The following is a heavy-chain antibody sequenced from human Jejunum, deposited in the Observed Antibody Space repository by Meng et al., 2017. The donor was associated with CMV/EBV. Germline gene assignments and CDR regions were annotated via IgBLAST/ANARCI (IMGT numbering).Heavy chain of an antibody. Sequence: VFGGSISSSRYYWGWIRQPPGKGLEWIGSIYYSGTTYYKPSPKSRVTISVDTSKNQFSLKLSSVTAADTAVYYCARDRLDWNDGSFEYWGQGTLSPSPQ. D-gene: IGHD1-1*01. CDR2: IYYSGTT. J-gene: IGHJ4*02. CDR3: ARDRLDWNDGSFEY. CDR1: GGSISSSRYY. V-gene: IGHV4-39*07.